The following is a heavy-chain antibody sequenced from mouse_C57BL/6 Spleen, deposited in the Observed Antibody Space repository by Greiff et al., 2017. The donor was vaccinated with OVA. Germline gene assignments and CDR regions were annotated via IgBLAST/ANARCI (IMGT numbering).Heavy chain of an antibody. V-gene: IGHV3-6*01. CDR1: GYSITSGYY. J-gene: IGHJ3*01. CDR2: ISYDGSN. CDR3: APYSNYVWFAY. Sequence: EVQRVESGPGLVKPSQSLSLTCSVTGYSITSGYYWNWIRQFPGNKLEWMGYISYDGSNNYNPSLKNRISITRDTSKNQFFLKLNSVTTEDTATYYCAPYSNYVWFAYWGQGTLVTVSA. D-gene: IGHD2-5*01.